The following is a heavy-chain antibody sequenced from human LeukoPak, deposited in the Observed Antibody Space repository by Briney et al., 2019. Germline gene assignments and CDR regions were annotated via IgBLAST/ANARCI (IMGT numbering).Heavy chain of an antibody. V-gene: IGHV1-3*01. J-gene: IGHJ4*02. CDR1: GYIFTSYV. Sequence: ASVKVSCKASGYIFTSYVMHWVRQAPGQRFEWMGWINAGNGNTKSSQKFQGRVTIIRDTSASTAYMEVSSLRSEDTSVYYCARASPGYSYDYFDYWGQGTLVTVSS. CDR3: ARASPGYSYDYFDY. CDR2: INAGNGNT. D-gene: IGHD5-18*01.